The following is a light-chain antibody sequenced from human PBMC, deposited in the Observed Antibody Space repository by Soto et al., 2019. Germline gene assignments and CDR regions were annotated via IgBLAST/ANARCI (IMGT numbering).Light chain of an antibody. CDR2: AAS. CDR3: QQLNSYPRT. V-gene: IGKV1-9*01. Sequence: IQLTQSPSSLSASVGDRVTITCRASQGIGSYLAWYQQKPGKAPKLLIYAASTLQSGIPSRFSGSGSGTEFTLTISSLQAEDFATFYCQQLNSYPRTFGQGTKVEIK. J-gene: IGKJ1*01. CDR1: QGIGSY.